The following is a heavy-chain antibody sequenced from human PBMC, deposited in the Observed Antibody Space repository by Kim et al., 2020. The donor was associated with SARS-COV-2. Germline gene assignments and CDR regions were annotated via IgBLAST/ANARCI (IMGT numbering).Heavy chain of an antibody. J-gene: IGHJ4*02. D-gene: IGHD6-13*01. CDR2: INHSGST. CDR3: ARGVGAAGIFDY. Sequence: SETLSLTCAVYGGSFSGYYWSWIRQPPGKGLEWIGEINHSGSTNYNPSLKSRVTISVDTSKNQFSLKLSSVTAADTAVYYCARGVGAAGIFDYWGQGTLVTVSS. V-gene: IGHV4-34*01. CDR1: GGSFSGYY.